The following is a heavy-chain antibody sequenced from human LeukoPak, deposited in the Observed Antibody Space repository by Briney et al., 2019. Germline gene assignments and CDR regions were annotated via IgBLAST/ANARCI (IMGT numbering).Heavy chain of an antibody. J-gene: IGHJ6*02. Sequence: EASVKVSCKASGYTFTGYYMHWVRQAPGQGLEWMGRINPNSGGTNYAQKFQGRVTMTRDTSISTAYMELSRLRSDDTAVYYCARDSNVLMVYAIPFGNYYGMDVWGQGTTVTVSS. CDR1: GYTFTGYY. V-gene: IGHV1-2*06. CDR2: INPNSGGT. D-gene: IGHD2-8*01. CDR3: ARDSNVLMVYAIPFGNYYGMDV.